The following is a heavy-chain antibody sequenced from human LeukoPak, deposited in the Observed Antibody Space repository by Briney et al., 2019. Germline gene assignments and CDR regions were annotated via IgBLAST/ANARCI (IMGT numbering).Heavy chain of an antibody. Sequence: KPGGSLRLSCAASGFTFSSYTMNWVRQAPGKGLEWVSSISSSSSYINYADSVKGRFTISRDNAKNSLYLQMNSLRAEDTAVYYCARRTVIRGNWFDPWGQGTLVTVSS. CDR3: ARRTVIRGNWFDP. D-gene: IGHD4-17*01. CDR2: ISSSSSYI. CDR1: GFTFSSYT. V-gene: IGHV3-21*01. J-gene: IGHJ5*02.